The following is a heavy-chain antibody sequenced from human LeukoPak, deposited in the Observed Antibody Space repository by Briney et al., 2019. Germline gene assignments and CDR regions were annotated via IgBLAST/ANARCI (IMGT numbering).Heavy chain of an antibody. CDR1: GGSISSGGYY. CDR2: IYHSGST. D-gene: IGHD2-8*01. CDR3: AREEVFLFDI. V-gene: IGHV4-30-2*01. Sequence: SKTLSLTCTVSGGSISSGGYYWSWIRQPPGKGLEWIGYIYHSGSTYYNPSLKSRVTISVDRSKNQFSLKLSSVTAADTAVYYCAREEVFLFDIWGQGTMVTVSS. J-gene: IGHJ3*02.